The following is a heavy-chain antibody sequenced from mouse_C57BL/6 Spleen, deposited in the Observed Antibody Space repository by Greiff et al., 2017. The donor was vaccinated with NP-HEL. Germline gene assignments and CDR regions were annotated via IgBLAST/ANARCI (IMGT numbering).Heavy chain of an antibody. J-gene: IGHJ2*01. D-gene: IGHD1-1*01. Sequence: QVQLQQSGPGLVQPSQSLSITCTVSGFSLTSYGVHWVRQSPGKGLEWLGVIWRGGSTDYNAAFMSRLSITKDNSKSQVFFKMNSLQADDTAIYYCAKNGYGSSLYFDYWGQGTTLTVSS. CDR1: GFSLTSYG. V-gene: IGHV2-5*01. CDR2: IWRGGST. CDR3: AKNGYGSSLYFDY.